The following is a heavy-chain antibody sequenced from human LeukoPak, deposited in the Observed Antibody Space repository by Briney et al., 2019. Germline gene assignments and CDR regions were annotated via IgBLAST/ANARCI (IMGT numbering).Heavy chain of an antibody. Sequence: PSETLSLTCTVSGGSISNYYWTWIRQPPGKGLEWIGYIYYSGSTNYNPSLKSRVTISLDTSKSQFSLKLTSVTAADTAVYYCARSGGYSSPQNYWGQGTLVTVSS. J-gene: IGHJ4*02. D-gene: IGHD6-19*01. CDR1: GGSISNYY. CDR3: ARSGGYSSPQNY. CDR2: IYYSGST. V-gene: IGHV4-59*01.